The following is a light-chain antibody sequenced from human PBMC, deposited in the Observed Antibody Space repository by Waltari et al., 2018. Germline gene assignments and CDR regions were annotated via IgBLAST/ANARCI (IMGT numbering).Light chain of an antibody. CDR3: QQYLTLPYS. V-gene: IGKV4-1*01. CDR1: QSVLYRSNYKNY. J-gene: IGKJ2*03. Sequence: ELTQSPHSLPVTLGERANINCKASQSVLYRSNYKNYLAWFQQKPGQPPKLLIRWASTRESGVPDRFSRSGSDTEFTLTISSLQAEDVAVYYCQQYLTLPYSFGQGTKLEIK. CDR2: WAS.